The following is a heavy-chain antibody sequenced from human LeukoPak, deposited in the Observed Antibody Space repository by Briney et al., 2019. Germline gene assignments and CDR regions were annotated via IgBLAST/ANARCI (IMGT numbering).Heavy chain of an antibody. Sequence: SETLSLTCAVYGGSFSGYYWSWIRQPPGKGLEWIGEINHSGSTNYNPSLKSRVTISVDTSKNQFSLKLSSVTAADTAVYYCALGGYSYGIDYWGQGTRVTVSS. CDR1: GGSFSGYY. CDR3: ALGGYSYGIDY. V-gene: IGHV4-34*01. J-gene: IGHJ4*02. D-gene: IGHD5-18*01. CDR2: INHSGST.